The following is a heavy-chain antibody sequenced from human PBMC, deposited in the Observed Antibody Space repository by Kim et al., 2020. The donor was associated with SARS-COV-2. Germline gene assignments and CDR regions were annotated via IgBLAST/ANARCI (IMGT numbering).Heavy chain of an antibody. V-gene: IGHV4-59*09. J-gene: IGHJ4*02. CDR2: N. CDR3: ARGRIVGVSDY. D-gene: IGHD1-26*01. Sequence: NNHHPALKSRVTISVDTAKNQFSLKVSSVTAADTAVYYCARGRIVGVSDYWGQGTLVIVSS.